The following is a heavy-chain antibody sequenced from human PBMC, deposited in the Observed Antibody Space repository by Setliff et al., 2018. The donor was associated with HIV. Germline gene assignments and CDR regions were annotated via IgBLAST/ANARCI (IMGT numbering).Heavy chain of an antibody. J-gene: IGHJ4*02. V-gene: IGHV1-18*01. D-gene: IGHD2-8*01. Sequence: GASVKVSCKASGYTFTSYGISWLRQAPGQGLEWMGWISAYNGNTNYAQKLQGRVTMTTDTSTSTAYMELSNLRFEDTAVYYCGRQLSNALESWGQGTLVTVSS. CDR1: GYTFTSYG. CDR2: ISAYNGNT. CDR3: GRQLSNALES.